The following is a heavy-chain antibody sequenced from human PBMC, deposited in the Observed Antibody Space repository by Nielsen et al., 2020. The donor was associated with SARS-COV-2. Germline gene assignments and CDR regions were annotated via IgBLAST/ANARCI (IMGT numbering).Heavy chain of an antibody. J-gene: IGHJ5*02. D-gene: IGHD3-3*01. CDR1: GFTFSSYW. Sequence: LSLTCAASGFTFSSYWMSWVRRAPGKGLEWVANIKQDGSEKYYVDSVKGRFTISRDNAKNSLYLQMNSLRAEDTAVYYCARVSFGVVIIFRSSWFDPWGQGTLVTVSS. CDR3: ARVSFGVVIIFRSSWFDP. V-gene: IGHV3-7*01. CDR2: IKQDGSEK.